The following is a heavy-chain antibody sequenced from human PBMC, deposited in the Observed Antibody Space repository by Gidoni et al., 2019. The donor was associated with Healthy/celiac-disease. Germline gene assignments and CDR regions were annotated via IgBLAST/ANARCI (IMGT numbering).Heavy chain of an antibody. D-gene: IGHD2-21*02. J-gene: IGHJ4*02. CDR3: ARDRSYGGDPFDY. Sequence: EVQLVESGGGLVKPGGSLRLSCEASGFTFSSYSMNWVRQAPGKGLEWVSSISSSSSYIYYADSVKGRFTISRDNAKNSLYLQMNSLRAEDTAVYYCARDRSYGGDPFDYWGQGTLVTVSS. CDR1: GFTFSSYS. V-gene: IGHV3-21*01. CDR2: ISSSSSYI.